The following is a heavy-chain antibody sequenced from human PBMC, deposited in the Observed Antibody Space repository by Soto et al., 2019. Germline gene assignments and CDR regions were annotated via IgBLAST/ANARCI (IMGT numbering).Heavy chain of an antibody. CDR2: ISWDGGST. D-gene: IGHD4-17*01. Sequence: GGSLRLSCAASGFTFDDYTMHWVRQAPGKGLEWVSLISWDGGSTYYADSVKGRFTISRDNSKNSLYLQMNSLRTEDTALYYCAKEDDYGDFYYGMDVWGQGTTVTVSS. CDR3: AKEDDYGDFYYGMDV. V-gene: IGHV3-43*01. J-gene: IGHJ6*02. CDR1: GFTFDDYT.